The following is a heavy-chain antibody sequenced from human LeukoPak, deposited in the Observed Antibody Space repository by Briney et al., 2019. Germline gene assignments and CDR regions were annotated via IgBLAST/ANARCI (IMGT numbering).Heavy chain of an antibody. Sequence: GGSLRLSCAASGFTFTTNGMHWVRQAPGKGLEWVAFIWSDGNNKYYADSVKGRFTISRDNSKNTLFLQMNSLRTDDTAVYYCAKHLTSGWSLYCWGQGTLVTVSS. CDR2: IWSDGNNK. CDR3: AKHLTSGWSLYC. CDR1: GFTFTTNG. J-gene: IGHJ4*02. V-gene: IGHV3-30*02. D-gene: IGHD6-19*01.